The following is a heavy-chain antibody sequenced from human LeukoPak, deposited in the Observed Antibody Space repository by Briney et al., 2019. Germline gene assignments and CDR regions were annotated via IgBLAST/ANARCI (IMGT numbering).Heavy chain of an antibody. CDR1: GGSFSGYY. CDR2: INHSGST. V-gene: IGHV4-34*01. J-gene: IGHJ4*02. D-gene: IGHD5-12*01. Sequence: NPSETLSLTCAVYGGSFSGYYWSWIRQPPGKGLEWIGEINHSGSTNYNPSLKSRVTISVDTSKNQFSLKLSSVTAADTAVYYCARGYSDYGDYWGQGTLVTVSS. CDR3: ARGYSDYGDY.